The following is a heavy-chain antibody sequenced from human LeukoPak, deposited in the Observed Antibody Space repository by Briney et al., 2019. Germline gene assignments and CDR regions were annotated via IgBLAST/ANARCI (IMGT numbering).Heavy chain of an antibody. CDR3: AKSPIVVGFPFDY. Sequence: GGSLRLSCAASGFTFSSYDMNWVRQAPGKGLEWVSAISGSGGSTYYADSVKGRFTISRDNSKNTLYLQMNSLRAEDTAVYYCAKSPIVVGFPFDYWGQGTLVTVSS. J-gene: IGHJ4*02. CDR2: ISGSGGST. CDR1: GFTFSSYD. D-gene: IGHD3-22*01. V-gene: IGHV3-23*01.